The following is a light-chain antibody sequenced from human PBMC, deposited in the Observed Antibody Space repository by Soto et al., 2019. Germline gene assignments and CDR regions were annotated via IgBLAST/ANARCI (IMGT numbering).Light chain of an antibody. CDR2: GAS. V-gene: IGKV3-20*01. J-gene: IGKJ5*01. Sequence: EIVLTQSPGTLSLSPGERVTLSCRASQSVSSSYLAWYQQKPGQAPRLLIYGASSRATGIPDRFSGSGSGTDFTLTISRLEPEDFAVYSCQQYGSSLSITFGQGTRLENK. CDR3: QQYGSSLSIT. CDR1: QSVSSSY.